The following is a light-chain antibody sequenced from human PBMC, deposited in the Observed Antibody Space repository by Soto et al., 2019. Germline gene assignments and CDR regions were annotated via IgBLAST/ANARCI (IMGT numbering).Light chain of an antibody. Sequence: EIVMTQSPATLSVSPGERATLSCRASQSVSSNLAWYQQKPGQAPRLLIYGASTRATGIPARLSGSGSGTDFTLTISGMQSEDFAVYYCHQYNNWPSLTFGGGTKVEIK. V-gene: IGKV3-15*01. CDR1: QSVSSN. J-gene: IGKJ4*01. CDR2: GAS. CDR3: HQYNNWPSLT.